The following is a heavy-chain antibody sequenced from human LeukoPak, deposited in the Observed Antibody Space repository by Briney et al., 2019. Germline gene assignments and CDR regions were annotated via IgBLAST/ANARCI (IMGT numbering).Heavy chain of an antibody. J-gene: IGHJ6*02. CDR1: GFTFSTYA. CDR2: ISYDGGNK. D-gene: IGHD2-21*02. V-gene: IGHV3-30-3*01. CDR3: ARGIVVVTAIRPYYYGMDV. Sequence: GGSLRLSCAASGFTFSTYAMHWVRQAPGKGLEWVAVISYDGGNKYYADSVKGRFTISRDNSKNTLYLQMNSLRADDTAVYYCARGIVVVTAIRPYYYGMDVWGQGTTVTVSS.